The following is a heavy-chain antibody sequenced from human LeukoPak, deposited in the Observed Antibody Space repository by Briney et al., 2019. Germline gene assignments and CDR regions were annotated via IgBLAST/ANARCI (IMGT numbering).Heavy chain of an antibody. CDR1: GGSISSSTYY. Sequence: SETLSLTCTVSGGSISSSTYYWGWMRQPRGKGLEWLGSIYYSGSTYYYPSLKSRVNISVDTSKNQFSLNLTSVTAADTAIYYCARVGNPLVTVFAWFDPWGQGTLVTVSS. CDR2: IYYSGST. CDR3: ARVGNPLVTVFAWFDP. V-gene: IGHV4-39*07. J-gene: IGHJ5*02. D-gene: IGHD3-3*01.